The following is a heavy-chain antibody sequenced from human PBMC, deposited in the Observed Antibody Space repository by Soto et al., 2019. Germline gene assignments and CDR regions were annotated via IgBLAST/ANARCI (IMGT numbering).Heavy chain of an antibody. CDR3: ARVSWREKFGMDV. Sequence: GGSLRLSCAASGFTFSDSYMSWIRQAPGKGLEWISYITFSGNTVYYADSLKGRFTISRDNAKNSLYLQMNRLRAEDTAVYYCARVSWREKFGMDVWGQGTTVTVSS. V-gene: IGHV3-11*01. CDR1: GFTFSDSY. CDR2: ITFSGNTV. J-gene: IGHJ6*02.